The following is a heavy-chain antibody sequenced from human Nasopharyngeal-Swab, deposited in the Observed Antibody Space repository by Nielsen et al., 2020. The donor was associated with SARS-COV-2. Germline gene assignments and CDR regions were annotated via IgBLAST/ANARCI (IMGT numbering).Heavy chain of an antibody. CDR2: IKQDGSEK. Sequence: WIRQPPGKRLEWVANIKQDGSEKYYVDSVKGRFTISRDNAKNSLYLQMNSLRAEDTAVYYCARDGLDYDFWSAYFTDVWGQGTTVTVSS. V-gene: IGHV3-7*01. J-gene: IGHJ6*02. CDR3: ARDGLDYDFWSAYFTDV. D-gene: IGHD3-3*01.